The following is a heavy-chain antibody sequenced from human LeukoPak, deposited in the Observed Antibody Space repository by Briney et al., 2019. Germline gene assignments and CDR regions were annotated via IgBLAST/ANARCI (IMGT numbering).Heavy chain of an antibody. V-gene: IGHV1-8*01. D-gene: IGHD3-10*01. CDR2: MNPNSGNT. Sequence: GASVKVSCTTSGYTFASYEINWVRQPPGQGLEWMGWMNPNSGNTAYAQKFQGRFTMTRDVSIRTAYMELSSLRSDDTAVYYCVRLFVQEPSGWCDPWGQGTLVTVS. CDR1: GYTFASYE. J-gene: IGHJ5*02. CDR3: VRLFVQEPSGWCDP.